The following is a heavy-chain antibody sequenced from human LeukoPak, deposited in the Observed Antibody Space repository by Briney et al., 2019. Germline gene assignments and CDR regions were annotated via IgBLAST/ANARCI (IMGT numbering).Heavy chain of an antibody. CDR1: GCSFTGYY. CDR2: INPNSGGT. J-gene: IGHJ1*01. CDR3: ARDEGDSSWFFQH. Sequence: ASVKVSCKTSGCSFTGYYMLWVRQAPGQGLEWMGWINPNSGGTNYAQKFRGRITLTRDTSITTAYIELSSLRSHDTAVYYCARDEGDSSWFFQHWGQGTLITVSS. D-gene: IGHD6-13*01. V-gene: IGHV1-2*02.